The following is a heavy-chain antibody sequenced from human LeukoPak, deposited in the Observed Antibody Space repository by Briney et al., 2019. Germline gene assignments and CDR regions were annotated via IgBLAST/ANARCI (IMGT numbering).Heavy chain of an antibody. CDR3: ARSIQQLGSYYYMDV. CDR1: GFTFSSYS. D-gene: IGHD6-6*01. Sequence: GGSLRLSCAASGFTFSSYSMNWVRQAPGKGLEWVSYISSSSSTIYYADSVKGRFTISRDNAKNSLYLQMNSLRAEDTAVYYCARSIQQLGSYYYMDVWGKGTTVTVSS. J-gene: IGHJ6*03. CDR2: ISSSSSTI. V-gene: IGHV3-48*01.